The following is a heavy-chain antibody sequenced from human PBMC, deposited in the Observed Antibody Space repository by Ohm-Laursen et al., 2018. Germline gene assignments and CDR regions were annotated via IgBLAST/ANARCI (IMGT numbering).Heavy chain of an antibody. D-gene: IGHD2-2*01. CDR2: IRSKAYGGTT. CDR3: TRDQGYCSSTSCSLDY. J-gene: IGHJ4*02. Sequence: SLRLSCAASGFTFSSFAMSWVRQAPGKGLEWVGFIRSKAYGGTTEYAASVKGRFTISRDDSKSIAYLQMNSLKTEDTAVYYCTRDQGYCSSTSCSLDYWGQGTLVTVSS. V-gene: IGHV3-49*04. CDR1: GFTFSSFA.